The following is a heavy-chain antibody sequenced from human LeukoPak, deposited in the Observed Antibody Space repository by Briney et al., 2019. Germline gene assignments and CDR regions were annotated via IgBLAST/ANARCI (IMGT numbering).Heavy chain of an antibody. V-gene: IGHV3-23*01. Sequence: GGSLRLSCTASGFTFSSYTMTWVRQAPGKGLKWVSTITTGDGNTYYADSVKGRFTVSRDDSKNTLYLQMNSLRAEDTAVYYCARGRYSSRSGGYYFDIWGQGTLVTVSS. CDR1: GFTFSSYT. J-gene: IGHJ4*02. CDR3: ARGRYSSRSGGYYFDI. CDR2: ITTGDGNT. D-gene: IGHD2-2*01.